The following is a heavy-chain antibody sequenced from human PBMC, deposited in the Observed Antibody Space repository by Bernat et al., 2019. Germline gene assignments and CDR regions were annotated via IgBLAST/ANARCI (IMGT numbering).Heavy chain of an antibody. Sequence: QITLKESGPTLLKPTQTLTLTCTFSGFSLTTPGVGVGWIRQPPGKALEWLSLIYWDDDKYYSPSLTRRLSITKDTSKNQVVLTVTNIDYLDPATSYSARRPVAAVGQPPPTRLAPWAQATLVTVSS. CDR2: IYWDDDK. J-gene: IGHJ5*02. CDR1: GFSLTTPGVG. CDR3: ARRPVAAVGQPPPTRLAP. V-gene: IGHV2-5*02. D-gene: IGHD6-25*01.